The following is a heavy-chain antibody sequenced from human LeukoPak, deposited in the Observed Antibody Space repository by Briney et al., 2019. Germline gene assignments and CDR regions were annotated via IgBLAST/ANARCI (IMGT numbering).Heavy chain of an antibody. CDR1: GFTFSNYG. Sequence: GGSLRLSCAASGFTFSNYGMTWVRQAPGKGLEWVSTIRGSGGTTFYADSVKGRFSISRDNSKKTLYLQMNSLRAEDTAVYYCAKDQGSTGYYNWYLDLWGRGTLVTVSS. J-gene: IGHJ2*01. CDR3: AKDQGSTGYYNWYLDL. D-gene: IGHD3-9*01. CDR2: IRGSGGTT. V-gene: IGHV3-23*01.